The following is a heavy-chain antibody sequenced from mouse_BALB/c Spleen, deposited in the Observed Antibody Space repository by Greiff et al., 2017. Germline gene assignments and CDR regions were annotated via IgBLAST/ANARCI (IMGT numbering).Heavy chain of an antibody. D-gene: IGHD1-1*02. CDR1: GFTFSDYY. CDR3: ARDKGYDPLYYAMDY. J-gene: IGHJ3*01. CDR2: ISDGGSYT. Sequence: EVQLVESGGGLVKPGGSLKLSCAASGFTFSDYYMYWVRQTPEKRLEWVATISDGGSYTYYPDSVKGRFTISRDNAKNNLYLQMSSLKSEDTAMYYCARDKGYDPLYYAMDYWGQGTLVTVSA. V-gene: IGHV5-4*02.